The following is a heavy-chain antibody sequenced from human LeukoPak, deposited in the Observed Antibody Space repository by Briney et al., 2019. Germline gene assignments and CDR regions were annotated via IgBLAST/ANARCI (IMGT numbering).Heavy chain of an antibody. D-gene: IGHD3-22*01. Sequence: GGSLRLSCAASGFTFSSYAMHWVRQAPGKGLEWVAVISYDGSNKYYADSVKGRFTISRDNSKNTLYLQMNSLRAEDTAVYYCASNYYDRTYFDYWGQGTLVTVSS. J-gene: IGHJ4*02. V-gene: IGHV3-30-3*01. CDR1: GFTFSSYA. CDR3: ASNYYDRTYFDY. CDR2: ISYDGSNK.